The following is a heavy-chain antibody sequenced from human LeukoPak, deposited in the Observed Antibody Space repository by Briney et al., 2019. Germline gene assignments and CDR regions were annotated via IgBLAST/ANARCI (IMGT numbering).Heavy chain of an antibody. J-gene: IGHJ4*02. Sequence: SETLSLTCTVSSGSISSSSYYWGWIRQPPGKGLEWIGYIFYSGDSNYNPSLKSRVSVLVDTSKNQVSLKLDSVTAADTAVYYCARQPYMLGAYYFDYWGQGTLVTVSS. CDR1: SGSISSSSYY. CDR2: IFYSGDS. D-gene: IGHD1-26*01. CDR3: ARQPYMLGAYYFDY. V-gene: IGHV4-61*05.